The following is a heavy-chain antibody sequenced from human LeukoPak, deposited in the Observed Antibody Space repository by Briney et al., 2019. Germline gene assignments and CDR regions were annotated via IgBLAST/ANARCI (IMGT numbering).Heavy chain of an antibody. J-gene: IGHJ4*02. CDR3: AKRHGATGPYYFDY. Sequence: AGGTLRLSCTASGFTFNIYGMSWVRQAPGKGLEWVSAISGSGGSTYYADSVKGRFTISRDNAKNSLYLQMNSLRAEDTAVYYCAKRHGATGPYYFDYWGQGTLVTVSS. CDR1: GFTFNIYG. D-gene: IGHD1-26*01. CDR2: ISGSGGST. V-gene: IGHV3-23*01.